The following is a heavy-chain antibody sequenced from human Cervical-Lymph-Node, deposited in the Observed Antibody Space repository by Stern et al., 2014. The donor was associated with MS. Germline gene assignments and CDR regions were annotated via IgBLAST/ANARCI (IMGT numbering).Heavy chain of an antibody. CDR3: AREGAIGVVMWNALAFDL. CDR2: SKPKTGDT. Sequence: QVQLVQSGPEVTEPGASVKVSCKASGYTFSDYFLHWVRQAPGQGLEWLGCSKPKTGDTYSAHQFQGFVTISTDTSITTAYLEVNRLRSDDTAVYYCAREGAIGVVMWNALAFDLWGQGTLVTVSS. D-gene: IGHD3-3*01. J-gene: IGHJ4*02. V-gene: IGHV1-2*04. CDR1: GYTFSDYF.